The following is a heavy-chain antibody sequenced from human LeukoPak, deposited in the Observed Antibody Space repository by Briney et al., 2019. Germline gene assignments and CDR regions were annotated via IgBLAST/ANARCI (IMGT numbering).Heavy chain of an antibody. V-gene: IGHV3-23*01. CDR1: GFSFGSYA. CDR2: ISGSGDNT. Sequence: PGGSLRLSCAASGFSFGSYALSWVRQAPGKGLGWVSVISGSGDNTHYTDPVKGRFTISRDISKNTLYLQMNSLRAEDTAVYYCARDGDVAYSFDYWGQGTLVTVSS. J-gene: IGHJ4*02. CDR3: ARDGDVAYSFDY. D-gene: IGHD4-11*01.